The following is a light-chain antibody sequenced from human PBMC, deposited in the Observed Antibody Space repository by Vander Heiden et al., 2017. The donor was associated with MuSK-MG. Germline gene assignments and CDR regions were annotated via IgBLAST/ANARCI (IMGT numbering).Light chain of an antibody. V-gene: IGKV3-15*01. CDR1: QSVSSN. J-gene: IGKJ5*01. Sequence: EIVMTQSPATLSVSPGERATLSCRASQSVSSNLAWYQQKPGQAPRLLIYGASTRANGMPDRFSGSGSGTEFTLTSSSRQYEDFAVYYWQQDNNLHLFGQGTRLEIK. CDR2: GAS. CDR3: QQDNNLHL.